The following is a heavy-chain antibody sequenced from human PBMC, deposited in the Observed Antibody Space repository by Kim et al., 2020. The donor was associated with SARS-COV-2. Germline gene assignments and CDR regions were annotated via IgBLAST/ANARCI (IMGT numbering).Heavy chain of an antibody. J-gene: IGHJ3*02. D-gene: IGHD6-6*01. CDR3: ARGYSSSSAWAFDI. V-gene: IGHV6-1*01. Sequence: AGSVKSRITINPDTSKNQFSLQLNSVTPEDTAVYYCARGYSSSSAWAFDIWGQGTMVTVSS.